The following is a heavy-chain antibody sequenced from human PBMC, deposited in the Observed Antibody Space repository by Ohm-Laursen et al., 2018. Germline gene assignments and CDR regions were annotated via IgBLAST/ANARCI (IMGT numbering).Heavy chain of an antibody. V-gene: IGHV3-23*01. CDR1: GFTLSSYA. D-gene: IGHD6-13*01. Sequence: SLRLSCTASGFTLSSYAMSWVRQAPGKGLEWVAATTSSGSHTYYADSVKGRFTISRDNSKNSLYLQMNSLRAEDTAVYYCAGDRNSNTWSYYWGQGTLVTVS. CDR3: AGDRNSNTWSYY. J-gene: IGHJ4*02. CDR2: TTSSGSHT.